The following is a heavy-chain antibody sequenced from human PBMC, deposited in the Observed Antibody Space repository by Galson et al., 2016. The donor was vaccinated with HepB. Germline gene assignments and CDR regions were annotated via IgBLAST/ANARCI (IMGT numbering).Heavy chain of an antibody. D-gene: IGHD3-10*01. J-gene: IGHJ6*02. CDR3: ARGFWFGLGRKYGMDV. CDR1: GFTFNSYS. CDR2: IRSSSNTI. V-gene: IGHV3-48*02. Sequence: SLRLSCAASGFTFNSYSMNWVRQAPGKGLEWVSYIRSSSNTIYYADSVKGRFPISRDNAKNSLFLQMKSLRDEYMAVYYCARGFWFGLGRKYGMDVWGQGTTVTVSS.